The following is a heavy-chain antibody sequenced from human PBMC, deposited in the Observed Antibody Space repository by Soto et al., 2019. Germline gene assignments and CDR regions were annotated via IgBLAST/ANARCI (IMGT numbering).Heavy chain of an antibody. Sequence: ESLKISCEGAGFSFSKYKIGWVRQMPGKGLEWMGIINPGDSDTRYSPSFQGQVTISADKSICTAYLQWSTLKASDTATYYCAKSYGDSYYYYYGMEVWGQGTTVTVSS. V-gene: IGHV5-51*01. CDR2: INPGDSDT. J-gene: IGHJ6*02. CDR1: GFSFSKYK. CDR3: AKSYGDSYYYYYGMEV. D-gene: IGHD4-17*01.